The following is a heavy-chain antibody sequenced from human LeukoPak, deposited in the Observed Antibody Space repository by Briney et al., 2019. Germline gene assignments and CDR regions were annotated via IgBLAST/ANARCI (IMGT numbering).Heavy chain of an antibody. CDR3: ARCPYYDFWSGYLDY. J-gene: IGHJ4*02. CDR2: IIPIFGIA. D-gene: IGHD3-3*01. CDR1: GGTFSSYA. V-gene: IGHV1-69*13. Sequence: SVKVSCKASGGTFSSYAISWVRQAPGQGLEWMGGIIPIFGIANYAQKFQGRVTITADESTSTAYMELSSLRSEDTAVYYCARCPYYDFWSGYLDYWGEGTLVTVSS.